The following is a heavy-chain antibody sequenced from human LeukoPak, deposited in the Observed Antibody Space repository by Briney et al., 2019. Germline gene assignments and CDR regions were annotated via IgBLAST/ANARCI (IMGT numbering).Heavy chain of an antibody. D-gene: IGHD4-17*01. CDR1: GGSFSXXX. J-gene: IGHJ4*02. Sequence: SETLSPTCXXYGGSFSXXXXXXXXQPPXXXXXWXGXXNHSGXXXXXXSLXSXXXXXXXXXKNQFCLKLSSVTAADTAVYYCAKEGDYALFDYWGQGTLVTVSS. V-gene: IGHV4-34*01. CDR2: XNHSGXX. CDR3: AKEGDYALFDY.